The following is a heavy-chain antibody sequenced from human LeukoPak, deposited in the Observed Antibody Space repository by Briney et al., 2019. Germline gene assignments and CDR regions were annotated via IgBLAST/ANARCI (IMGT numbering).Heavy chain of an antibody. CDR1: GFTFSSYG. CDR3: AKDLGWLQLNFDY. J-gene: IGHJ4*02. Sequence: PGGSLRLSCAASGFTFSSYGMSWVRQAPGKGLEWVSAISGSGGSTYYSDSVKGRFTISRDNSKNTLYLQMNSLRADDTAVYYCAKDLGWLQLNFDYWGQGTLVTVSS. V-gene: IGHV3-23*01. CDR2: ISGSGGST. D-gene: IGHD5-24*01.